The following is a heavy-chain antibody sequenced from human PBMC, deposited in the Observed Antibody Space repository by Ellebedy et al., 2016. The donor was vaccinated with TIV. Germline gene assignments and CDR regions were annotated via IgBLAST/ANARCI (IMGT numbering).Heavy chain of an antibody. CDR1: GFTFSDYY. V-gene: IGHV3-23*01. CDR3: AKGRYYFDH. Sequence: GGSLRLSCAASGFTFSDYYMSWVRQAPGKGLEWVSAISGSGGGTYYADSVKGRFTISRDNSKNTLYLQMNSLRAEDTAVYYCAKGRYYFDHWGQGTLVTVSS. CDR2: ISGSGGGT. J-gene: IGHJ4*02.